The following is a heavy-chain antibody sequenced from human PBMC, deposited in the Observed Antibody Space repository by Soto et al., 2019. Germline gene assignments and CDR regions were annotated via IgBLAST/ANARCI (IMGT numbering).Heavy chain of an antibody. CDR2: IKQDGSEK. D-gene: IGHD5-12*01. V-gene: IGHV3-7*03. CDR1: GFTFSSYW. CDR3: AKVRRDGYLRGAFDI. Sequence: GGSLRLSCAASGFTFSSYWMSWVRQAPGKGLEWVANIKQDGSEKYYVDSVKGRFTISRDNSKNTLYLQMNSLRAEDTAVYYCAKVRRDGYLRGAFDIWGQGTMVTVSS. J-gene: IGHJ3*02.